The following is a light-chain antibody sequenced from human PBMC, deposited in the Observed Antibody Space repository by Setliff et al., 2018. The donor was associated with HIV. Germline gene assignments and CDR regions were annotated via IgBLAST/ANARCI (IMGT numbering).Light chain of an antibody. Sequence: QSALTQPPSVSGSPGQSVTISCTGTSSDVGYYNRVSWFQQPPGALPRPMIYEVSSRPSGVPDRFSGSKSGNTASLTISGLQADDEGDYYCASRRVGSTPYVFGTGTKVTVL. V-gene: IGLV2-18*02. CDR3: ASRRVGSTPYV. J-gene: IGLJ1*01. CDR1: SSDVGYYNR. CDR2: EVS.